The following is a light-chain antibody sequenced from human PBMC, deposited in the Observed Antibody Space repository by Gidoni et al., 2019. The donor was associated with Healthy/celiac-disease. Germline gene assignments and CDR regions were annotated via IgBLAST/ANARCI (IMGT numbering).Light chain of an antibody. J-gene: IGKJ2*01. CDR3: QQYNSYGWSX. V-gene: IGKV1-5*03. CDR2: KAS. Sequence: DIQLPQSPSTLSASVGDRVTITCRASQSISSWLAWYQQKPGKAPKLLIYKASSLESGVPSRFSGSGSGTEFTLTISSLQPDDFATYYCQQYNSYGWSXFXQGTKLEIK. CDR1: QSISSW.